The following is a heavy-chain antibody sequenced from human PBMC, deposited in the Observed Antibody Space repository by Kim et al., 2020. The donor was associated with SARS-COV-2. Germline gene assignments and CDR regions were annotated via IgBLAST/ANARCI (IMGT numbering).Heavy chain of an antibody. D-gene: IGHD2-15*01. CDR3: ARDKRSLNRLFDY. J-gene: IGHJ4*02. Sequence: GGSLRLSCAASGFTFSSYSMNWVRQAPGKGLEWVSSISSSSSYIYYADSVKGRFTISRDNAKNSLYLQMNSLRAEDTAVYYCARDKRSLNRLFDYWGQGTLVTVSS. CDR1: GFTFSSYS. V-gene: IGHV3-21*01. CDR2: ISSSSSYI.